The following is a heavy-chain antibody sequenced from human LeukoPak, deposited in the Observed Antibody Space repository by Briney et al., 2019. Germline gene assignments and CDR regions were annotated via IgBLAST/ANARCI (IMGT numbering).Heavy chain of an antibody. J-gene: IGHJ5*02. Sequence: SQTLSLTCTVSGGSISNGAYYWTWTRQAPGKGLEWIGYSHYSGNTYYNPSLKSRVTISVDRSKNQFSLKLTSVTAADTAIYYCAREAPSTWYNWLDPWGQGTLVTVSS. D-gene: IGHD6-13*01. V-gene: IGHV4-30-4*01. CDR3: AREAPSTWYNWLDP. CDR2: SHYSGNT. CDR1: GGSISNGAYY.